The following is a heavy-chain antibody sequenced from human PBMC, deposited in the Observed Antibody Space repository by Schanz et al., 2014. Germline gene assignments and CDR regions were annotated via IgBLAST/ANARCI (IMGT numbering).Heavy chain of an antibody. CDR1: GFTVNTNY. CDR2: MYINSGST. V-gene: IGHV3-53*01. CDR3: ARDGGRDGYNLAFDV. D-gene: IGHD5-12*01. J-gene: IGHJ3*01. Sequence: EVQLVESGGGPIQPGGSLRLSCAVSGFTVNTNYMSWVRQAPGKGLEWISSMYINSGSTQYADSVKGRFIISRDSSKNTLFLQMNSLRAEDTAVYFCARDGGRDGYNLAFDVWGQGTLVTVSS.